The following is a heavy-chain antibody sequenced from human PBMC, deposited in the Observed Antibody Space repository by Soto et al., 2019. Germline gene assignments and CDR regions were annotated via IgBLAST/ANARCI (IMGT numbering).Heavy chain of an antibody. CDR1: GGSVSSGSYY. CDR3: ARDSVRDFWSGLVTHAFDI. J-gene: IGHJ3*02. V-gene: IGHV4-61*01. Sequence: SETLSLTCTVSGGSVSSGSYYWSWIRQPPGKGLEWIGYIYYSGSTNYNPSLKSRVTISVDTSKNQFSLKLSSVTAADTAVYYCARDSVRDFWSGLVTHAFDIWGQGTMVTVSS. D-gene: IGHD3-3*01. CDR2: IYYSGST.